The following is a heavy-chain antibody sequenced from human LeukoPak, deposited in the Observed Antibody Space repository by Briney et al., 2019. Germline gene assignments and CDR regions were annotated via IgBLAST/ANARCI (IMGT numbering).Heavy chain of an antibody. Sequence: SETLSLTCTVSGGSISSSNYYWGWLRQPPGKGLEWIGNMYYGGSTHYNPSLKSRVTISVDTSKNQFSLKLNSVTAADTAVYYCATLSWYIVTAAFDIWGQGTLVTVSS. CDR2: MYYGGST. CDR1: GGSISSSNYY. D-gene: IGHD6-13*01. J-gene: IGHJ3*02. CDR3: ATLSWYIVTAAFDI. V-gene: IGHV4-39*07.